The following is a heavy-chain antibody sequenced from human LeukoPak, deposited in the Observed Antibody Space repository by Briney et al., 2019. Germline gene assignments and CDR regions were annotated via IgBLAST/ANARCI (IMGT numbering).Heavy chain of an antibody. CDR1: GYTFTGYY. V-gene: IGHV1-2*02. J-gene: IGHJ5*02. CDR2: INPNSGGT. Sequence: ASVKVSCKASGYTFTGYYMHWVRQAPGQGLEWMGWINPNSGGTNYAQKFQGRVTMTRDTSITTAYMELSSLRSEDTAVYYCARRNFDWFDPWGQGTLVTVSS. CDR3: ARRNFDWFDP.